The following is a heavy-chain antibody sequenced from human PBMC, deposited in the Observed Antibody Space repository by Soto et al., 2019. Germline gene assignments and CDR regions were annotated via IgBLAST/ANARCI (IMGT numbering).Heavy chain of an antibody. D-gene: IGHD3-10*01. CDR1: GSSMTSYH. Sequence: PSETLSLTCTVSGSSMTSYHWSWIRQPAGKGLEWIGHIHSSGSTNYNPSLKSRVTMSVATSKNQFSLRLMSLTAADTAVYYCARDQGVAAAGITWFDPWGQGSLVTVSS. CDR3: ARDQGVAAAGITWFDP. CDR2: IHSSGST. V-gene: IGHV4-4*07. J-gene: IGHJ5*02.